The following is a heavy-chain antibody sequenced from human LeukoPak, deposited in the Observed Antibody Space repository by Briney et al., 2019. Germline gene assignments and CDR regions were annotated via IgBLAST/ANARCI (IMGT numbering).Heavy chain of an antibody. V-gene: IGHV4-59*01. D-gene: IGHD6-13*01. J-gene: IGHJ5*02. CDR3: ARGVNWIDP. CDR2: ISYSAIT. CDR1: GGPISSYY. Sequence: PSETLSLTCTVSGGPISSYYWSWIRQPPGKGLEWIGYISYSAITNYDPALKSRVTISTDTSKNQFSLKLSSVTAADTAVYYCARGVNWIDPWGQGTLVTVSS.